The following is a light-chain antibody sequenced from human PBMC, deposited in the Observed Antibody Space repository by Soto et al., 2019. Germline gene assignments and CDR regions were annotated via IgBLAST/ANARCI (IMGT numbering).Light chain of an antibody. CDR3: QQYNGYSTWT. CDR1: QSISRW. J-gene: IGKJ1*01. CDR2: DAS. Sequence: DIQMTQSPSTLSAFIGDRVTITCRASQSISRWLAWYQQKPGKAPKVLIWDASSLQRGVPSRFSGSGSGTEFTLTISCLQPDDFATYYCQQYNGYSTWTFGQGTKVDIK. V-gene: IGKV1-5*01.